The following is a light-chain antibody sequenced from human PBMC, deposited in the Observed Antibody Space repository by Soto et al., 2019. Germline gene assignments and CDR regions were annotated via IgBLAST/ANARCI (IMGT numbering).Light chain of an antibody. J-gene: IGKJ4*01. Sequence: EIVMTQSPATLSVSPGERATLSCRASQSVSSNLAWYQQKPGQAPRLLIYGASTGATGIPARFSGSGSGTEFTLTISSLQAEDFASYYCQQTRAYPSTFGGGTKVDIK. V-gene: IGKV3-15*01. CDR1: QSVSSN. CDR3: QQTRAYPST. CDR2: GAS.